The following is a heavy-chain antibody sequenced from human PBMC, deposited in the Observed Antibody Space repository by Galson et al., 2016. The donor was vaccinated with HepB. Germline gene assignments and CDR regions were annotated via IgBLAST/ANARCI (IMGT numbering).Heavy chain of an antibody. Sequence: CAISGDSVSTNSVTWNWIRKSPSRGLEWLGRTYYRSKWYNDYADFVKRRIAISPDTSKNQFSLQLNSVTPEDTAVYYCARDPGITVAGTGAFDIWGQGTMVIVSS. V-gene: IGHV6-1*01. CDR2: TYYRSKWYN. CDR1: GDSVSTNSVT. D-gene: IGHD6-19*01. CDR3: ARDPGITVAGTGAFDI. J-gene: IGHJ3*02.